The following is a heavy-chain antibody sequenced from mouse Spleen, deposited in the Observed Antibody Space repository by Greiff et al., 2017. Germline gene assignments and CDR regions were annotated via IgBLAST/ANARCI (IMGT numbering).Heavy chain of an antibody. CDR1: GYTFTDYN. J-gene: IGHJ2*01. V-gene: IGHV1-22*01. CDR2: INPNNGGT. Sequence: EVQLQQSGPELVKPGASVKMSCKASGYTFTDYNMHWVKQSHGKSLEWIGYINPNNGGTSYNQKFKGKATLTVNKSSITAYMELRSLTSEDSAVYYCARSYYYGSSYESYFDYWGQGTTLTVSS. D-gene: IGHD1-1*01. CDR3: ARSYYYGSSYESYFDY.